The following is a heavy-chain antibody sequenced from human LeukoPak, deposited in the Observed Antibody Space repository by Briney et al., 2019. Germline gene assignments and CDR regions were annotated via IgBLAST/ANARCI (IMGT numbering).Heavy chain of an antibody. CDR2: IYTSGST. D-gene: IGHD1-7*01. J-gene: IGHJ6*03. CDR3: ARVRLELYYYYYYMDV. V-gene: IGHV4-4*07. Sequence: SETLSLTCTVSGGSISSYYWSWIRQPAGKGLEWIGRIYTSGSTNYNPSLKSLVTMSVDTSKNQFSLKLSSVTAADTAVYYCARVRLELYYYYYYMDVWGKGTTVTVSS. CDR1: GGSISSYY.